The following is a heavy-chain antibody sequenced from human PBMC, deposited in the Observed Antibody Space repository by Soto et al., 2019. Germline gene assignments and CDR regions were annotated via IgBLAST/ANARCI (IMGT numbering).Heavy chain of an antibody. CDR1: GGSFSGYY. CDR2: INHSGST. D-gene: IGHD6-25*01. Sequence: PSETLSLTCAVYGGSFSGYYWSWIRQPPGKGLEWIGEINHSGSTNYNPSLKSRVTISVDTSKNQFSLKLSSVTAADTAVYYCARLRRRDYWGQGTLVTVSS. J-gene: IGHJ4*02. CDR3: ARLRRRDY. V-gene: IGHV4-34*01.